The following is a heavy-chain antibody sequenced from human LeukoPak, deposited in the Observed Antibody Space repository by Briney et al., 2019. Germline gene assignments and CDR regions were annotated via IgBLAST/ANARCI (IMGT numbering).Heavy chain of an antibody. V-gene: IGHV3-21*01. CDR2: ISSSSSYI. Sequence: GGSLRLSCAASGFTFSSYSMNWVRQAPGKGLEWVSSISSSSSYIYYADSVKGRFTISRDNAKNSLYLQMNSLRAEDTAVYYCARDYDFWSAYNWFDPRGQGTLVTVSS. D-gene: IGHD3-3*01. CDR3: ARDYDFWSAYNWFDP. J-gene: IGHJ5*02. CDR1: GFTFSSYS.